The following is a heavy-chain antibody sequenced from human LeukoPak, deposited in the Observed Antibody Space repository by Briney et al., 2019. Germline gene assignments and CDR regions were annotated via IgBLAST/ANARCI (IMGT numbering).Heavy chain of an antibody. V-gene: IGHV3-30-3*01. J-gene: IGHJ4*02. Sequence: DPGGSLRLSCAASGFTFSTSPMNWVRQSPGKGLEWLAVISYDGSLKYYADSVKGRFTISRDNSNSALYLQMNSLTTEDTALYFCAKDAYSSVSPRYFDYWGQGTLVTVSS. CDR3: AKDAYSSVSPRYFDY. D-gene: IGHD5-18*01. CDR2: ISYDGSLK. CDR1: GFTFSTSP.